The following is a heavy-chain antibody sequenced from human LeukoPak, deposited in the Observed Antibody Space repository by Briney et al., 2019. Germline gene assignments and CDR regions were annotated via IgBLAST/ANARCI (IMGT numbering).Heavy chain of an antibody. CDR3: ARVITIFGVAAYYFDY. CDR1: GFTFSDYY. V-gene: IGHV3-11*04. D-gene: IGHD3-3*01. Sequence: MTGGSLRLSCAASGFTFSDYYMSWIRQAPGTGLEWVAFISSSGSTIYYADSVKGRFTISRDNAKNSLSLQMNSLKAEDTAIYYCARVITIFGVAAYYFDYWGEGSLVTVSS. J-gene: IGHJ4*02. CDR2: ISSSGSTI.